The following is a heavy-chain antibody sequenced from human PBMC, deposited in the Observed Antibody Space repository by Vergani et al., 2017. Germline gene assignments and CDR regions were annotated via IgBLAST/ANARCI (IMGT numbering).Heavy chain of an antibody. CDR3: AKVNTPLNGYCSSSSCYKGAFDI. Sequence: EVQLLESGGGLVQPGGSLRLSCAASGFTFSSYAMTWVRQAPGKGLEWVSATSGSGGSTYYADSVKGRFTISRDNSKNTLYLKMNSLRAGDTAVYYCAKVNTPLNGYCSSSSCYKGAFDIWGQGTMVTVSS. V-gene: IGHV3-23*01. CDR2: TSGSGGST. D-gene: IGHD2-2*02. J-gene: IGHJ3*02. CDR1: GFTFSSYA.